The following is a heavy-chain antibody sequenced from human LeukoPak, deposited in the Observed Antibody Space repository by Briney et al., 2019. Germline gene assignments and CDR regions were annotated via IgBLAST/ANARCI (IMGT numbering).Heavy chain of an antibody. Sequence: SETLSLTCTVSGGSISSSSYYWGWIRQPPGKGLEWIGSFYNRGSTYYNPSLKSRVTISVDTSKSQFSLRLNSVTAADTALYYCARDSGPPNYYFDYWGQGTLVTVSS. CDR2: FYNRGST. CDR3: ARDSGPPNYYFDY. CDR1: GGSISSSSYY. V-gene: IGHV4-39*07. J-gene: IGHJ4*02. D-gene: IGHD2-8*02.